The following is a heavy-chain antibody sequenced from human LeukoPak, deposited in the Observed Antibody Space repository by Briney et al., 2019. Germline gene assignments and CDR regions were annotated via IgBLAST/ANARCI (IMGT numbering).Heavy chain of an antibody. V-gene: IGHV3-23*01. CDR3: AKEAPNQSPTYDSSGLYYRYFDY. CDR1: GFTIGGFA. J-gene: IGHJ4*02. D-gene: IGHD3-22*01. Sequence: GGSLRLSCAASGFTIGGFAMTWVRQAPGKGLEWVSSIGSDYKTHYSESVEGRFAISRDNSQSTVFLQMNSLRAEDTAVYYCAKEAPNQSPTYDSSGLYYRYFDYWGQGTLVTVSS. CDR2: IGSDYKT.